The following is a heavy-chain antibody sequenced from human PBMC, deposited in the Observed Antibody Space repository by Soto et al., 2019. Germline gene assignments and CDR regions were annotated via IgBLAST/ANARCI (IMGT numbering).Heavy chain of an antibody. J-gene: IGHJ4*02. CDR3: ARAAVTGTAGLDV. D-gene: IGHD6-19*01. CDR1: GYTFSGLY. V-gene: IGHV1-2*02. Sequence: ASVKVSCKASGYTFSGLYMHWVRQAPGQGLEWMGWINPNSGGTKSAEKFQGRVTMTRDTSISTAYMELSRLTSDDTAVYYCARAAVTGTAGLDVWVQGPQVTVSS. CDR2: INPNSGGT.